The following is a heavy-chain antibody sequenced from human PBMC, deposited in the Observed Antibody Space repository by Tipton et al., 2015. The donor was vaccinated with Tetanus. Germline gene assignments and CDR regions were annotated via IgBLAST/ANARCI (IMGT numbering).Heavy chain of an antibody. Sequence: QLVQSGPEVKKPGTSVKVSCKASGFTFTSSAVQWVRQARGQRLEWIGWIVVGSGNTNYAQKFQERVTITRDMSTSTAYMELSSLRSEDTAVYYCAAAVQFDSSGSLAYWGQGPLVTVSS. V-gene: IGHV1-58*01. CDR2: IVVGSGNT. CDR1: GFTFTSSA. D-gene: IGHD3-22*01. CDR3: AAAVQFDSSGSLAY. J-gene: IGHJ4*02.